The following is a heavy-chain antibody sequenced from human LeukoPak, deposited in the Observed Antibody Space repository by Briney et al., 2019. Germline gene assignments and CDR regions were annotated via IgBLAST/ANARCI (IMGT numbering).Heavy chain of an antibody. Sequence: SETLSLTCTVSGGSISSSGYYWGWIRQPPGKGLEWIGSMYYSGSTYYNPSLKSRVTISVDTSKNHFSLKLSSVTAADTAVYYCARQSSSWYTWGAFDIWGQGTMVTVSS. CDR3: ARQSSSWYTWGAFDI. D-gene: IGHD6-13*01. CDR2: MYYSGST. CDR1: GGSISSSGYY. J-gene: IGHJ3*02. V-gene: IGHV4-39*07.